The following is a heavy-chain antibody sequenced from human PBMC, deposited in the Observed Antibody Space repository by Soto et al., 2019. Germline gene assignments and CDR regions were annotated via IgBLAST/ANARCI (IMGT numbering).Heavy chain of an antibody. CDR2: ISWNSGSI. CDR3: AKDISWLAGGAIDY. CDR1: GFTFDDYA. D-gene: IGHD2-15*01. V-gene: IGHV3-9*01. Sequence: EVQLVESGGGLVQPGRSLRLSCAASGFTFDDYAMHWVRQAPGKGLQWVSGISWNSGSIGYADSVKGRFTISRDNAKNSLYLQMNSLRAEDTALYSCAKDISWLAGGAIDYWGQGTLVTVSS. J-gene: IGHJ4*02.